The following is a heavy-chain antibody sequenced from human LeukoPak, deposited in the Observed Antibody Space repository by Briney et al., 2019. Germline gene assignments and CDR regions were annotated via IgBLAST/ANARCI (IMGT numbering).Heavy chain of an antibody. Sequence: SATLSLTCTVSGGSISSSNYYWGWIRQPPGKGLEWIGSIYYSGSTYYNPSLKSRVTISVDTSKNQFSLKLSSVTAADTAVYYCARHPVIWPQYPSWGQGTLVTVSS. CDR1: GGSISSSNYY. CDR2: IYYSGST. CDR3: ARHPVIWPQYPS. V-gene: IGHV4-39*01. J-gene: IGHJ5*02. D-gene: IGHD5-24*01.